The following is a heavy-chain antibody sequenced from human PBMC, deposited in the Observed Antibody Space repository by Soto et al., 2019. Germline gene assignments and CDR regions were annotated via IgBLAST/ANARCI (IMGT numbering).Heavy chain of an antibody. J-gene: IGHJ4*02. CDR2: ISGSGGST. Sequence: PGGSLRLSCAASGFTFSSYAMSWVRQAPGKGLEWVSAISGSGGSTYYADSVKGRFTISRDNSKSTLYLQMNSLRAEDTAVYYWAKVLVWSGYYTRFDYWGQGTLVTVSS. CDR1: GFTFSSYA. D-gene: IGHD3-3*01. CDR3: AKVLVWSGYYTRFDY. V-gene: IGHV3-23*01.